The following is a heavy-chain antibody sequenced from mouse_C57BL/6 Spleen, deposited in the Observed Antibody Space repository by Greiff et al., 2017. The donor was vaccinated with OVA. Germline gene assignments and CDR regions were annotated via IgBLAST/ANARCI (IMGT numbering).Heavy chain of an antibody. CDR3: ARRLDYFDY. CDR1: GFTFSSYT. V-gene: IGHV5-9*01. Sequence: EVHLVESGGGLVKPGGSLKLSCAASGFTFSSYTMSWVRQTPEKRLEWVATISGGGGNTYYPDSVKGRFTISRDNAKNTLYLQMSSLRSEDTALYYCARRLDYFDYWGQGTTLTVSS. D-gene: IGHD4-1*01. J-gene: IGHJ2*01. CDR2: ISGGGGNT.